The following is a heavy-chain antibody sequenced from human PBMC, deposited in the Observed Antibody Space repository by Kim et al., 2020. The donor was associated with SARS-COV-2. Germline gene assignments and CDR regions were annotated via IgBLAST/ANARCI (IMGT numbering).Heavy chain of an antibody. CDR2: IYSGGSST. V-gene: IGHV3-23*03. CDR1: GFTFSSYA. CDR3: ALGRQWLGTGPHKFDD. Sequence: GGSLRLSCAASGFTFSSYAMSWVRQAPGKGLEWVSVIYSGGSSTYYADSVKGRFTISRDNSKNTLYLQRNSLRAEDTAVYYWALGRQWLGTGPHKFDDWGQGTLVTVSS. J-gene: IGHJ4*02. D-gene: IGHD6-19*01.